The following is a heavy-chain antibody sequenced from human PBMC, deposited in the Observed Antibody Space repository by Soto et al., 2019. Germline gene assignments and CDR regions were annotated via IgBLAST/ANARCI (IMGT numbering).Heavy chain of an antibody. J-gene: IGHJ4*02. CDR1: GGSISSSSYS. Sequence: SETLSLTCTVSGGSISSSSYSWGWIRQPPGKGLEWIGSIHYSGSTYYNPSLKSRVTISVDTSKNQFSPKLRSVTAADTAVYFCARRWAPYSSSNLDYWGQGTLVTVSS. CDR3: ARRWAPYSSSNLDY. V-gene: IGHV4-39*01. CDR2: IHYSGST. D-gene: IGHD6-6*01.